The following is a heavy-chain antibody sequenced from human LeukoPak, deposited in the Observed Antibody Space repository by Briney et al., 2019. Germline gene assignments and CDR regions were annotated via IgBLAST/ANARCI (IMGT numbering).Heavy chain of an antibody. V-gene: IGHV4-59*08. D-gene: IGHD2-15*01. CDR1: GGSISNYY. J-gene: IGHJ4*02. CDR3: ARHPETCSGVYCFFDYFDY. Sequence: PSETLSLTCTVSGGSISNYYWSWFRQPPGKGLEWIGYIYYNGNTDYNPSLRNRLSMSVDTPKNHFSLRLSSVTAADTAVYFCARHPETCSGVYCFFDYFDYWGKEILATVSS. CDR2: IYYNGNT.